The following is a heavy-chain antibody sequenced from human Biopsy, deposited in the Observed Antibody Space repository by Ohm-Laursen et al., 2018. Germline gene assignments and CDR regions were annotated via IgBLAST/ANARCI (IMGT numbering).Heavy chain of an antibody. J-gene: IGHJ4*02. CDR2: INSVGTI. V-gene: IGHV3-11*01. CDR3: VRGYSSSWSGYLDH. CDR1: GFIFSDYY. Sequence: SLRLSCSASGFIFSDYYMSWIRQAPGKGLEWVSNINSVGTIYYADSVRGRFTISRDNAKNSLYLQMNSLRVEDTAVYYCVRGYSSSWSGYLDHWGQGTLVTVSS. D-gene: IGHD3-3*01.